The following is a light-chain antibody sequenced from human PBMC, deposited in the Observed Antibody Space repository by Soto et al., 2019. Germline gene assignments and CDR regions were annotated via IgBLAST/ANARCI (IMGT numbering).Light chain of an antibody. CDR1: QAVNTR. CDR2: LAS. V-gene: IGKV3-20*01. Sequence: EIVLTQSPATLSSFPGDRVTLSCRASQAVNTRLAWYQHKPGQAPRLLIYLASNRAAGVPARFSGSGSGTDFTLTISRLEPDDFGLYYCHQYGNSPLTFGGGTKVE. CDR3: HQYGNSPLT. J-gene: IGKJ4*01.